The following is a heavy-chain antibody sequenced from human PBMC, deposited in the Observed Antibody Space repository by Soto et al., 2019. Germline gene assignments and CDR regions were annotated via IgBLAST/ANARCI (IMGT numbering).Heavy chain of an antibody. CDR1: GYTFTSYA. J-gene: IGHJ4*02. D-gene: IGHD3-10*01. V-gene: IGHV1-3*01. Sequence: GASVKVSCKASGYTFTSYAMHWVRQAPGQRLEWMGWINAGNGNTKYSQKFQGRVTITRDTSASTAYMELSSLRSEDTAVYYCARDTITLVRGVMFRSFDYCGQGTVVTVSS. CDR2: INAGNGNT. CDR3: ARDTITLVRGVMFRSFDY.